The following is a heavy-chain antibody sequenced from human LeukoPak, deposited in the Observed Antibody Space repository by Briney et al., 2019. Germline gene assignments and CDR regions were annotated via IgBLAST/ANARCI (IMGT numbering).Heavy chain of an antibody. CDR2: ISTTSSYI. D-gene: IGHD6-13*01. J-gene: IGHJ4*02. Sequence: PGGSLRLSCAASGFTFSNHDMNWVRQAPGKGLEWVSSISTTSSYIYYADSVKGRITISRDNGGNSLSLQMDSLRAEDTAVYYCVRDRRSSSSWYTAPTYWGQGTLVTVSS. CDR1: GFTFSNHD. CDR3: VRDRRSSSSWYTAPTY. V-gene: IGHV3-21*01.